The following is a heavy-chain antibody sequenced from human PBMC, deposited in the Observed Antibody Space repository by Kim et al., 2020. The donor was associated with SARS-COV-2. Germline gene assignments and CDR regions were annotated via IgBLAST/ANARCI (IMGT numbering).Heavy chain of an antibody. D-gene: IGHD5-18*01. CDR2: ISGSGGST. Sequence: GGSLRLSCAASGFTFSSYAMSWVRQAPGKGLEWVSTISGSGGSTYYADSVKGRFTISRDKSENTLYLQMNSLRAEDTAVYYCAKEFREHLWLTGYYYYGMDVWGHGTTVTVSS. V-gene: IGHV3-23*01. CDR3: AKEFREHLWLTGYYYYGMDV. J-gene: IGHJ6*01. CDR1: GFTFSSYA.